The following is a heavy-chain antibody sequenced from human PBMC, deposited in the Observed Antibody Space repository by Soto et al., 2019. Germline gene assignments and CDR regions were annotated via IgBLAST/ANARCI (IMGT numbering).Heavy chain of an antibody. D-gene: IGHD3-10*01. CDR3: AREITMLRGATLGMDV. J-gene: IGHJ6*02. CDR2: IGTAGDT. V-gene: IGHV3-13*01. CDR1: GFTFSSYD. Sequence: GGSLRLSCAASGFTFSSYDMHWVRQATGKGLEWVSAIGTAGDTYYPGSVKGRFTISRENAKNSLYLQMNSLRAGDTAVYYCAREITMLRGATLGMDVCGQGPTVTVYS.